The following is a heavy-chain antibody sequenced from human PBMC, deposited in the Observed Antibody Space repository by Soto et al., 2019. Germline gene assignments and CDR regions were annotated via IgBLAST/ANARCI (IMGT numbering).Heavy chain of an antibody. CDR1: GYTFTSYD. CDR2: MNPNSGNT. D-gene: IGHD3-9*01. Sequence: QVQLVQSGAEVKKPGASVKVSCKASGYTFTSYDVNWLRQATGQGLEWMGWMNPNSGNTGSAQKFHGRVTKTSNTSIATAYLKLGCLRSEEPSVYYCASWAGYSSWGQGTLVTVSS. CDR3: ASWAGYSS. V-gene: IGHV1-8*01. J-gene: IGHJ4*02.